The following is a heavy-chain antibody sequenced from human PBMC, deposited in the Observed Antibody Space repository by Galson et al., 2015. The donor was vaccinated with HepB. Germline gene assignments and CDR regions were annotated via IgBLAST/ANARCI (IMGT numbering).Heavy chain of an antibody. J-gene: IGHJ4*02. CDR1: GFTFSGSA. CDR3: TRLSGTSEGRPLGIAVAGTVRD. CDR2: IRSKANSYAT. Sequence: SLRLSCAASGFTFSGSAMHWVRQASGKGLEWVGRIRSKANSYATAYAASVKGRFTISRDDSKNTAYLQMNSLKTEDTAVYYCTRLSGTSEGRPLGIAVAGTVRDWGQGTLVTVSS. V-gene: IGHV3-73*01. D-gene: IGHD6-19*01.